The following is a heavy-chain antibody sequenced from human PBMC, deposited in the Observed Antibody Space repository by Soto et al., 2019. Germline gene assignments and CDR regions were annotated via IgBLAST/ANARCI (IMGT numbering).Heavy chain of an antibody. CDR2: ISYDGSNK. V-gene: IGHV3-30*18. J-gene: IGHJ4*02. CDR1: GFTFSSYG. D-gene: IGHD3-22*01. Sequence: QVQLVESGGGVVQPGRSLRLSCAASGFTFSSYGMHWVRQAPGKGLEWVAVISYDGSNKYYADSVKGRFTISRDNSKNTLYLQMNSLRAEDTAVYYCAKDSPPTKIVVVTDEDYWGQGTLVTVSS. CDR3: AKDSPPTKIVVVTDEDY.